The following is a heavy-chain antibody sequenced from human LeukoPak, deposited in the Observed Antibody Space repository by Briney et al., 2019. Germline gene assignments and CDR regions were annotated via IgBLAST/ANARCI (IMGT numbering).Heavy chain of an antibody. CDR3: AGDILTGYSSDY. J-gene: IGHJ4*02. Sequence: SETLSLTCAVYGGSFSGYYWSWIRQPPGKGLEWIGEINHSGSTNYNPSLKSRVTISVDTSKNQFSLKLSSVTAADTAVYYCAGDILTGYSSDYWGQGTLVTVSS. D-gene: IGHD3-9*01. V-gene: IGHV4-34*01. CDR1: GGSFSGYY. CDR2: INHSGST.